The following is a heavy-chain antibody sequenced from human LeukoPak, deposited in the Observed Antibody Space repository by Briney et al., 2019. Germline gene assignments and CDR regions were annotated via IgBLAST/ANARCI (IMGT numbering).Heavy chain of an antibody. CDR3: AKSAFHYDILPGYYSYFDY. Sequence: PGGSLTLSCALSGFPFSSFALGWVRQAPGKGPEWVSAISGSGGSTYYPDSVKGRLTISRDNSKNTLYLQMNSLSSDDTAVYHCAKSAFHYDILPGYYSYFDYWGQGTLVTVSS. CDR1: GFPFSSFA. D-gene: IGHD3-9*01. CDR2: ISGSGGST. V-gene: IGHV3-23*01. J-gene: IGHJ4*02.